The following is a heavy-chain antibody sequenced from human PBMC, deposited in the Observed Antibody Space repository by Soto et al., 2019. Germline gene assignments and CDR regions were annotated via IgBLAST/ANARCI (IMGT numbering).Heavy chain of an antibody. J-gene: IGHJ6*03. Sequence: GGSLRLSCAASGFTFSSYSMNWVRQAPGKGLEWVSSISSSSSYIYYADSVKGRFTISRDNAKNSLYLQMNSLRAEDTAVYYCARVGCSSTSCYPLYYMDVWGQGTTVTVSS. CDR1: GFTFSSYS. D-gene: IGHD2-2*01. V-gene: IGHV3-21*01. CDR3: ARVGCSSTSCYPLYYMDV. CDR2: ISSSSSYI.